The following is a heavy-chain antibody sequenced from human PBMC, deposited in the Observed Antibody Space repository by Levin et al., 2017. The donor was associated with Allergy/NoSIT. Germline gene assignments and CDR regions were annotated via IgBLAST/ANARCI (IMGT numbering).Heavy chain of an antibody. Sequence: GESLKISCAASGFTFGTYAMSWVRQAPGKGLEWVSAISGSGADTYYADSVKGRFTISRDNSKNTLYVQMNSLRAEDTAIYYCAKDRLSVGALPRFDPWGQGTQVTVSS. V-gene: IGHV3-23*01. D-gene: IGHD6-25*01. CDR3: AKDRLSVGALPRFDP. J-gene: IGHJ5*02. CDR2: ISGSGADT. CDR1: GFTFGTYA.